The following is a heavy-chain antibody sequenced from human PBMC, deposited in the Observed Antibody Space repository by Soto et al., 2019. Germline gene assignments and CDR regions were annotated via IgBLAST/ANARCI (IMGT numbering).Heavy chain of an antibody. Sequence: GESLKISCAASGFTFSSYEMNWVRQAPGKGLEWVSYISSSGSTIYYADSVKGRFTISRDNAKNSLYLQMNSLRAEDTAVYYCARGNEWLRFYYYGMDVWGQGTTITVSS. CDR2: ISSSGSTI. D-gene: IGHD5-12*01. J-gene: IGHJ6*02. CDR3: ARGNEWLRFYYYGMDV. CDR1: GFTFSSYE. V-gene: IGHV3-48*03.